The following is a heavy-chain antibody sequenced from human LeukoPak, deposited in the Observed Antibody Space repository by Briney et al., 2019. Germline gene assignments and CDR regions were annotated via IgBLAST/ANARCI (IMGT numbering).Heavy chain of an antibody. J-gene: IGHJ5*02. CDR3: ANLFSLLPYSGTNTLGGRWFDP. CDR1: GFTFSSYG. Sequence: PGGSLRLSCAASGFTFSSYGMHWVRQAPGKGLEWVAVISYDGSNKYYADSVKGRFTISRDNSKNTLYLQMNSLRAEDTAVYYCANLFSLLPYSGTNTLGGRWFDPWGQGTLVTVSS. V-gene: IGHV3-30*18. CDR2: ISYDGSNK. D-gene: IGHD1-26*01.